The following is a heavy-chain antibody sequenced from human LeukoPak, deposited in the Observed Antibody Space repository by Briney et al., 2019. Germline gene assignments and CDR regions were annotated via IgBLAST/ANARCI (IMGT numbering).Heavy chain of an antibody. J-gene: IGHJ5*02. CDR2: ISAYNGNT. V-gene: IGHV1-18*01. Sequence: ASVKVSCKASGYTFTSYGISWVRQAPGQGLEWMGWISAYNGNTNYAQKLQGRVTMTTDTSTSTAYMELRSLRSDDTAVYYCASRYGSGSVNNWFDPWGQGTLVTVSS. CDR1: GYTFTSYG. D-gene: IGHD3-10*01. CDR3: ASRYGSGSVNNWFDP.